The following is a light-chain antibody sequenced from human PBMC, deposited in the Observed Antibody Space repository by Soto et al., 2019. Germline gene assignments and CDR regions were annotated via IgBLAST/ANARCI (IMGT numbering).Light chain of an antibody. J-gene: IGKJ2*01. CDR1: QSVASN. V-gene: IGKV3-15*01. Sequence: EIVMTQSPASLSVSPGDGATLSCRASQSVASNVAWYQQKPGQGPRLLIHGASTRAVGGPARFSGSGSGTDFTLTISSLQSEDFAGYYCQQYHNWPPQYTFGQGTKLQIK. CDR2: GAS. CDR3: QQYHNWPPQYT.